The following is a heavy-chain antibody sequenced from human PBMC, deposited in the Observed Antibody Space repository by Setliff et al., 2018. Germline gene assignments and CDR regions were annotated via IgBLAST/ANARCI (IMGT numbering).Heavy chain of an antibody. V-gene: IGHV4-34*01. CDR2: INQSGST. J-gene: IGHJ3*02. Sequence: ETLSLTCAVYGGSFNSYYWSWIRQPPGKGPEWIGEINQSGSTSYNPSLKSRVTMSVDTSKNQFSLKLSSVTAADTAVYYCARGLSYYDSSGYLLAPYAFDIWGQGTMVTV. CDR3: ARGLSYYDSSGYLLAPYAFDI. CDR1: GGSFNSYY. D-gene: IGHD3-22*01.